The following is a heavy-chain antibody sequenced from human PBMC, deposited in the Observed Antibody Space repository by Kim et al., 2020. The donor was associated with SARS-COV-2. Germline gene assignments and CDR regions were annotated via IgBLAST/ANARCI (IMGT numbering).Heavy chain of an antibody. CDR3: AKGRPFDI. CDR2: GST. Sequence: GSTYYADSVMGRFTISRDKSKNTLYLQMNSLRAEDTAVYYCAKGRPFDIWGQGTMVTVSS. J-gene: IGHJ3*02. V-gene: IGHV3-23*01.